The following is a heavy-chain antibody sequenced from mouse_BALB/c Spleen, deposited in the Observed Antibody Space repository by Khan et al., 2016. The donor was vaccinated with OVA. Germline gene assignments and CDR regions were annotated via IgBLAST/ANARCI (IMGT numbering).Heavy chain of an antibody. CDR2: IWSGGNA. D-gene: IGHD2-14*01. CDR3: ARNSDRYDFSY. Sequence: VKLEESGPGLVQPSQSLSITCTVSGFSLTTYGIYWVRQSPGKGLEWLGVIWSGGNADYNAAFISRLSISKDNPKSQVFFKMNSLQADDTAIYYCARNSDRYDFSYWGQGTLVTVSA. CDR1: GFSLTTYG. J-gene: IGHJ3*01. V-gene: IGHV2-4-1*01.